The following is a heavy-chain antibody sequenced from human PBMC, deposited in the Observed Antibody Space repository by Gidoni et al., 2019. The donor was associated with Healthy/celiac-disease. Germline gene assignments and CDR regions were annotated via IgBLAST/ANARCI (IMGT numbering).Heavy chain of an antibody. Sequence: EVQLLESGGGLVQPGGSLRLSRAASGLTFSSYAMSWVRQAPGKGLEWVSAISGSGGSTYYADSVKGRFTISRDNSKNTLYLQMNSLRAEDTAVYYCATQLVPVGGYYFDYWGQGTLVTVSS. CDR3: ATQLVPVGGYYFDY. D-gene: IGHD6-13*01. CDR1: GLTFSSYA. CDR2: ISGSGGST. J-gene: IGHJ4*02. V-gene: IGHV3-23*01.